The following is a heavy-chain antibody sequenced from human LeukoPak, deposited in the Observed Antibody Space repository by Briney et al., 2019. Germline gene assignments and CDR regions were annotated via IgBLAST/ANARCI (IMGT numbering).Heavy chain of an antibody. V-gene: IGHV4-39*07. CDR2: IYYSGST. CDR3: ARVRPAAAGSMGWFDP. J-gene: IGHJ5*02. CDR1: GGSISSSSYY. D-gene: IGHD6-13*01. Sequence: SETLSLTCTVSGGSISSSSYYWGWIRQPPGKGLEWIGSIYYSGSTYYNPSLKSRVTISVDTSKNQFSLKLSSVTAADTAVYYCARVRPAAAGSMGWFDPWGQGTLVTVSS.